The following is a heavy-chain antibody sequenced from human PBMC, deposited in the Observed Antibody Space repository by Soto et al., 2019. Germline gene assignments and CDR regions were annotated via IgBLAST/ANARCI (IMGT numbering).Heavy chain of an antibody. CDR3: ARVSEGRGYTDFVS. D-gene: IGHD3-16*02. CDR1: GGSVSGSSSY. Sequence: LSLTCLVSGGSVSGSSSYWNWIRQPPGKGMEWIGYIYYTGSTNYHPSLRSRVTISIEASKNQFSLRLSSVTTADTALYYCARVSEGRGYTDFVSWCPGTLVTGSS. CDR2: IYYTGST. V-gene: IGHV4-61*01. J-gene: IGHJ4*02.